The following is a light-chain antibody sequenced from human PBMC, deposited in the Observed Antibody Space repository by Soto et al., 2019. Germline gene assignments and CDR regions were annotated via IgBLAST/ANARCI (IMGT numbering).Light chain of an antibody. Sequence: QSALTQPASVSGSPGQSITISCTVSSTDVGGYNYVSWYQQHAGKAPKVMIYEVSNRPSGVSNRFSGSKSGNTASLTISGLQAEDEADYYCSSYTSSSTYVFGTGTKV. J-gene: IGLJ1*01. CDR3: SSYTSSSTYV. CDR2: EVS. CDR1: STDVGGYNY. V-gene: IGLV2-14*01.